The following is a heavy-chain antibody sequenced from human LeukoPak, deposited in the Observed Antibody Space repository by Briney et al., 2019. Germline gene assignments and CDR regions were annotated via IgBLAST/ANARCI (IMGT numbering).Heavy chain of an antibody. CDR2: IFYVGST. CDR3: ARDYYDSRGEAFDI. V-gene: IGHV4-59*11. CDR1: GDSIGSHY. D-gene: IGHD3-22*01. J-gene: IGHJ3*02. Sequence: SETLSLTCTVSGDSIGSHYWSWIRQPPGKGLEWIGYIFYVGSTNYNPSLKSRVTISVDTSKNQFSLKLNSVTAVDTAVYYCARDYYDSRGEAFDIWGQGTMVTVSS.